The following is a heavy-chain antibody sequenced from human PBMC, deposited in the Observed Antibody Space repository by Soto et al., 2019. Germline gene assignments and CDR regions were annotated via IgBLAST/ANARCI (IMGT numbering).Heavy chain of an antibody. Sequence: QVQLVQSGAEVKKPGSSVKVSCKASGGTFSSYAISWVRQAPGQGLEWMGGIIPIFGTANYAQKFQGRVTITAAESTSTAYMELRSRRSEDTAVYYCARDHPSADYPADYYYYGMDVWGQGTTVTVSS. V-gene: IGHV1-69*01. CDR3: ARDHPSADYPADYYYYGMDV. J-gene: IGHJ6*02. CDR1: GGTFSSYA. CDR2: IIPIFGTA. D-gene: IGHD2-2*01.